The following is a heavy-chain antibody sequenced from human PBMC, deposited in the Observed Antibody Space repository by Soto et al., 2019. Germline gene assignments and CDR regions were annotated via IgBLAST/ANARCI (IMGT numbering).Heavy chain of an antibody. CDR1: GFTFSSYG. J-gene: IGHJ4*02. V-gene: IGHV3-30*18. D-gene: IGHD2-2*02. CDR3: AKDQDIVVVPAAIPDY. Sequence: LRLSCAASGFTFSSYGMHWVRQAPGKGLEWVAVISYDGSNKYYADSVKGRFTISRDNSKNTLYLQMNSLRAEDTAVYYCAKDQDIVVVPAAIPDYWGQGTLVTVSS. CDR2: ISYDGSNK.